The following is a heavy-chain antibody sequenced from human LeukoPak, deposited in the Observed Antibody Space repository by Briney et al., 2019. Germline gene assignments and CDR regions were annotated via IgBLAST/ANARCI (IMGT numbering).Heavy chain of an antibody. CDR1: GFTFSSFG. V-gene: IGHV3-48*01. J-gene: IGHJ4*02. D-gene: IGHD3-22*01. CDR3: AKDGLDYYDSSGYYYDKDY. Sequence: PAGSLPHTRVASGFTFSSFGRNWVRQAPGKGLEWVSYIGSGSSAIYYADSVKGRFTIFRDNAKNSLYLQIKCLRAEDTAVYYCAKDGLDYYDSSGYYYDKDYWAQGTLVTVSS. CDR2: IGSGSSAI.